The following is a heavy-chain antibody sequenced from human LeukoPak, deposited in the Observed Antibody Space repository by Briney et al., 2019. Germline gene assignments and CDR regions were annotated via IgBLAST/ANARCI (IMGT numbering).Heavy chain of an antibody. D-gene: IGHD1-26*01. J-gene: IGHJ4*02. CDR3: ARGDVSHRGYFDY. CDR1: GFTFSSYS. Sequence: GGSLRLSCAASGFTFSSYSMNWVRQAPGKGLEWVSYISSSSSTIYYADSVKGRFTISRDNSKNTLYLQMNSLRAEDTAVYYCARGDVSHRGYFDYWGQGTLVTVSS. V-gene: IGHV3-48*01. CDR2: ISSSSSTI.